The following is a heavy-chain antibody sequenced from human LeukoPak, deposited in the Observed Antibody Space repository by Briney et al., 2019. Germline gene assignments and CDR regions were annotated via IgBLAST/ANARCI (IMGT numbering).Heavy chain of an antibody. CDR2: ISSSTSTI. V-gene: IGHV3-48*04. Sequence: GGSLRLSCAATGFTFSSYSMNWVCQAPGKGLEWVSYISSSTSTIYYADSVKGRFTISRDNAKNSLYLQMNSLRAEDTAVYYCARDPGSGWSITYFDLWGRGTLVTVSS. J-gene: IGHJ2*01. CDR1: GFTFSSYS. CDR3: ARDPGSGWSITYFDL. D-gene: IGHD6-19*01.